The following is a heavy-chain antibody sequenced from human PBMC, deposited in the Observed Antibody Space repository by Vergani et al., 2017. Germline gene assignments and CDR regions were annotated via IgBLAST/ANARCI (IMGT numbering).Heavy chain of an antibody. V-gene: IGHV3-30-3*01. CDR2: ISYDGSNK. Sequence: VQLVESGGGVVRPGGSLRLSCAASGFTFSSYAMHWVRQAPGKGLEWVAVISYDGSNKYYADSVKGRFTISRDNSKNTLYLQMNSLRAEDTAVYYCRYYGSGSYEVDYWGQGTLVTVSS. D-gene: IGHD3-10*01. CDR1: GFTFSSYA. J-gene: IGHJ4*02. CDR3: RYYGSGSYEVDY.